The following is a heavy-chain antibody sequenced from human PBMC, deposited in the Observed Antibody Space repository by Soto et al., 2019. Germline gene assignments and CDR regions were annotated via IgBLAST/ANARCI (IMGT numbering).Heavy chain of an antibody. CDR1: GFTFSSYA. CDR3: ANKPGYDFWSGYPLEYFDY. CDR2: ISGSGGST. Sequence: EVKLLESGGGLVQPGGSLRLSCAASGFTFSSYAMSWVRQAPGKGLEWVSAISGSGGSTYYADSAKGRFTISRDNSKNTLYLHMNSLRAEDTAVYYCANKPGYDFWSGYPLEYFDYWGQGTLVTVSS. V-gene: IGHV3-23*01. J-gene: IGHJ4*02. D-gene: IGHD3-3*01.